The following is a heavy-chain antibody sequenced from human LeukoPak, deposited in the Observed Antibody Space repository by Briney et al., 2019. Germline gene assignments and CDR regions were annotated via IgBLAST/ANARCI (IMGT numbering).Heavy chain of an antibody. CDR2: ISAGNI. Sequence: ASVKVSCKASGYTFSNYPIHWLRQAPGQRFEWMGWISAGNIKYSQNFQDRINITRDTSASTVNMGLSSLTSADTAVYYCARVAYVMDVWGQGTTVVVSS. CDR3: ARVAYVMDV. D-gene: IGHD2-8*01. J-gene: IGHJ6*02. CDR1: GYTFSNYP. V-gene: IGHV1-3*01.